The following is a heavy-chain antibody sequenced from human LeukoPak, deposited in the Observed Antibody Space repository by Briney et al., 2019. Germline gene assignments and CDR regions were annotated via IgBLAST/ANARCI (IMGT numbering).Heavy chain of an antibody. V-gene: IGHV4-30-4*01. Sequence: SETPSLTCTVSGGSISSGDYYWSWIRQPPGKGLEWIGYIYYSGSTYYNPSLKSRVTISVDTSKNQFSLKLSSVTAADTAVYYCASQYYGSGSYSYWFDPWGQGTLVTVSS. J-gene: IGHJ5*02. D-gene: IGHD3-10*01. CDR3: ASQYYGSGSYSYWFDP. CDR1: GGSISSGDYY. CDR2: IYYSGST.